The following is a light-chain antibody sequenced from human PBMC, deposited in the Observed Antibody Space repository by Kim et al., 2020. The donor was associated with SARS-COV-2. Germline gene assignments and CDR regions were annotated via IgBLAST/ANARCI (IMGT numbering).Light chain of an antibody. CDR1: SLTNYY. V-gene: IGLV3-19*01. Sequence: SSELTQDPAVSVALGQTVRLTCQGDSLTNYYATWYQQRPVQAPLLVLYCKSHRPSWIPARFSGSSSCNTASFTITGAQAADFAYYYFTSRVRIVFHFVF. J-gene: IGLJ1*01. CDR3: TSRVRIVFHFV. CDR2: CKS.